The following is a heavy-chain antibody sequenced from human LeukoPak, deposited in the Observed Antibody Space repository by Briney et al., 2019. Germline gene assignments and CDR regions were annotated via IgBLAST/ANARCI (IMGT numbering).Heavy chain of an antibody. D-gene: IGHD6-19*01. CDR1: GFTFSSYA. CDR3: AKAGLLSPYSSGWCQFDY. V-gene: IGHV3-23*01. Sequence: GGSLRLSCAASGFTFSSYAMSWVRQAPGKGLEWVSAISGSGGSTYYADSVKGRFTISRDNSKNTLYLQMNSLRAEDTAVYYCAKAGLLSPYSSGWCQFDYWGQGTLVTVSS. J-gene: IGHJ4*02. CDR2: ISGSGGST.